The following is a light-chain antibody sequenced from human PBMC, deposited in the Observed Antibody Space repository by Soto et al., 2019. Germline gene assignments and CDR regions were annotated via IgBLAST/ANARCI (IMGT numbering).Light chain of an antibody. CDR3: QQYYSTPIT. Sequence: DIVMTQSPASLAVSLSERATINCKSSQSVLYSSNNKNYLAWYQQKPGQPPKLLIYWASTRESGVPDRFSGSGSGTDFTLTISSLQAEDVAVYYCQQYYSTPITFGQGTRLEIK. CDR1: QSVLYSSNNKNY. J-gene: IGKJ5*01. V-gene: IGKV4-1*01. CDR2: WAS.